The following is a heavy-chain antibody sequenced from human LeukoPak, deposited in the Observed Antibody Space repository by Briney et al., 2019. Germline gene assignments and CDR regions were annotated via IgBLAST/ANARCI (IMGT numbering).Heavy chain of an antibody. V-gene: IGHV3-23*01. J-gene: IGHJ4*02. CDR2: ISGSGGST. CDR3: ATSRFYLES. Sequence: PGGSLRLSCAASGFTFSSYAMSWVRQAPGKGLEWVSAISGSGGSTYYADSVKGRFTISRDNAKNSLYLQMNSLRAEDTAVYYCATSRFYLESWGQGTLVTVSS. CDR1: GFTFSSYA.